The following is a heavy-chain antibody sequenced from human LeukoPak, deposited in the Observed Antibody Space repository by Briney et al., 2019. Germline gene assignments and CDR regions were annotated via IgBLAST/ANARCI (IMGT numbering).Heavy chain of an antibody. CDR3: ERKPITMVRGVPWFDP. CDR1: GGTFSSYA. Sequence: SVKVSCKASGGTFSSYAISWVRQAPGQGLEWMGGIIPIFGIANYAQKFQGRVTITADKSTSTAYMELSRLRSEDTAVYDCERKPITMVRGVPWFDPWGQGTLVTASS. CDR2: IIPIFGIA. V-gene: IGHV1-69*17. J-gene: IGHJ5*02. D-gene: IGHD3-10*01.